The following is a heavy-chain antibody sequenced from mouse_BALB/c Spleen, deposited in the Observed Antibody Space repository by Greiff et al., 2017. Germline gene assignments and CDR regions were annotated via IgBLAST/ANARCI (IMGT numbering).Heavy chain of an antibody. J-gene: IGHJ2*01. D-gene: IGHD3-3*01. Sequence: EVMLVESGGDLVKPGGSLKLSCAASGFTFSSYGMSWVRQTPDKRLEWVATISSGGSYTYYPDSVKGRFTISRDNAKNTLYLQMSSLKSEDTAMYYCARHREYYFDYWGQGTTRTVSS. V-gene: IGHV5-6*01. CDR1: GFTFSSYG. CDR2: ISSGGSYT. CDR3: ARHREYYFDY.